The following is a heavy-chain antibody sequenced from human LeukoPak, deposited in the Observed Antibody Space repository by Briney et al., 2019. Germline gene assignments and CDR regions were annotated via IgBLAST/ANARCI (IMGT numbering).Heavy chain of an antibody. CDR3: AREDSSGSYFDC. D-gene: IGHD1-26*01. V-gene: IGHV3-48*03. CDR2: ISSSGSTI. CDR1: GFTFSSYE. J-gene: IGHJ4*02. Sequence: QPGGSLRLSCAASGFTFSSYEMNWVRQAPGKGLEWVSYISSSGSTIYYADSVKGRFTISRDNAKNSLYLQMNSLRAEDTAVYYCAREDSSGSYFDCWGQGTLVTVSS.